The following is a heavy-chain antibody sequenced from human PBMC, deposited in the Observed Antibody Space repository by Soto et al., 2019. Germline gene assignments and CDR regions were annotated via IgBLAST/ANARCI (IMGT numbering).Heavy chain of an antibody. CDR3: ARAYYDFCSGPLGGWCAP. Sequence: QLQLQESGPGLVKPSETLSLTCTVSAGSISSSSYYWGWIRQPPGKGLEWIGGIYYSGSTYYNPSLKSRVSISAARTTHPFCRKLTSVNAAATAVYYCARAYYDFCSGPLGGWCAPWGQGTLVTVSS. D-gene: IGHD3-3*01. V-gene: IGHV4-39*01. CDR1: AGSISSSSYY. CDR2: IYYSGST. J-gene: IGHJ5*02.